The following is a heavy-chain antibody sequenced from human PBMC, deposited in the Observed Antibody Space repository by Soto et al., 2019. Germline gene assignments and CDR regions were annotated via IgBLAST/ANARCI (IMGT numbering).Heavy chain of an antibody. Sequence: EVQLVESGGGLVQPGGSLRLSCAASGFTFSTYWMHWVRQAPGKGLVWVSRIKSDGSSTSYADSVKGRFTISRDNAKNTLYLQMNGLRVEDTAVYYCARSDWFDPWGQGTLVTVSS. J-gene: IGHJ5*02. CDR3: ARSDWFDP. V-gene: IGHV3-74*01. CDR1: GFTFSTYW. CDR2: IKSDGSST.